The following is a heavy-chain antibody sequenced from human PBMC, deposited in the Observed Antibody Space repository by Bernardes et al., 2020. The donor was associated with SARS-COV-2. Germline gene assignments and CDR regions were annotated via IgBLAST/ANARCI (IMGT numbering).Heavy chain of an antibody. D-gene: IGHD2-15*01. Sequence: GGSLRLSCVVSGFSFSAYWMHWVRQAPGKGLVWVSHLNKHGSITTYADSVKGRFTISRDNAKNTLYLQMNSLRAEDTATYYCARDFAGGRGSWGQGTLVTVSS. CDR3: ARDFAGGRGS. V-gene: IGHV3-74*03. CDR2: LNKHGSIT. CDR1: GFSFSAYW. J-gene: IGHJ4*02.